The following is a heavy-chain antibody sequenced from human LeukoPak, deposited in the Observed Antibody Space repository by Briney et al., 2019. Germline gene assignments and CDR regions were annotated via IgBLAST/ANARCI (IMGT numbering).Heavy chain of an antibody. Sequence: PGGFLRLSCAASGFTFSSYAMSWVRQAPGKGLEWVSAISGSGGSTYYADSVKGRFTISRDNSKNTLYLQMNSLRAEDTAVYYCAKDHYLGPYMDVWGKGTTVTVSS. CDR2: ISGSGGST. V-gene: IGHV3-23*01. J-gene: IGHJ6*03. CDR1: GFTFSSYA. CDR3: AKDHYLGPYMDV. D-gene: IGHD7-27*01.